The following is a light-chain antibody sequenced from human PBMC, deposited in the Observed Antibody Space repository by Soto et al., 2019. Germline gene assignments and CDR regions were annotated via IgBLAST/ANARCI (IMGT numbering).Light chain of an antibody. V-gene: IGKV1-27*01. CDR2: AAS. CDR3: QKYSSVPV. CDR1: QDIRNF. Sequence: IQMTQSPPSVSASVGDRVTITCRASQDIRNFVAWYQQKPGKAPKLLIYAASTLQSGVPSRFSGSGSGTDFTLTINSLQPEDVATYSCQKYSSVPVFGPGTKVEIK. J-gene: IGKJ3*01.